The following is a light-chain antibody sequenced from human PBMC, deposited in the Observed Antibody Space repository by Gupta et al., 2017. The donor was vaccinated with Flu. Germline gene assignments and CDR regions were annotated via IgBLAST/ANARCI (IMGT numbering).Light chain of an antibody. CDR1: SSDVGGYNY. CDR2: EVS. Sequence: QSALTQPASVSGSPGQSVTVSCTGTSSDVGGYNYVSWYQQYPGKAPKVLIYEVSNRPSGVASRFSGSKSGNTASLTISGLQAEDEADYYCSSYTSVNTVIFGGGTKLTVL. V-gene: IGLV2-14*01. CDR3: SSYTSVNTVI. J-gene: IGLJ2*01.